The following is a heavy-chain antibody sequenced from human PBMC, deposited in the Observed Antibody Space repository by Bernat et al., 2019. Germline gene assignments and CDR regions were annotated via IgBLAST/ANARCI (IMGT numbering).Heavy chain of an antibody. Sequence: VQLVESGGGVVQPGRSLRLSCAASGFTFSSYSMNWVRQAPGKGLEWVSSISSSSSYIYYADSVKGRFTISRDNAKNSLYLQMNSLRAEDTAVYYCARDKQGKHRIAAAGLKTGYYYYGMDVWGQGTTVTVSS. CDR2: ISSSSSYI. V-gene: IGHV3-21*01. J-gene: IGHJ6*02. CDR3: ARDKQGKHRIAAAGLKTGYYYYGMDV. D-gene: IGHD6-13*01. CDR1: GFTFSSYS.